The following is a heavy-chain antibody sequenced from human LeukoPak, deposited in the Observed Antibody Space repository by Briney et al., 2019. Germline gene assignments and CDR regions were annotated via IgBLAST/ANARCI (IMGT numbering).Heavy chain of an antibody. J-gene: IGHJ5*02. CDR3: ARLLSRNWFDP. Sequence: SQTLSLTCTVSGGSISSGSYYWSWIRQPAGKGLEWIGRIYTSGSTNYNPSLKSRVTISVDTSKNQFSLKLSSVTAADTAVYYCARLLSRNWFDPWGQGTLVTVSS. D-gene: IGHD2-2*01. V-gene: IGHV4-61*02. CDR1: GGSISSGSYY. CDR2: IYTSGST.